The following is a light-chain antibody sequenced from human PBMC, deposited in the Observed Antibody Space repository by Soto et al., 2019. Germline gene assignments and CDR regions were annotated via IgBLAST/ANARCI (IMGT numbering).Light chain of an antibody. Sequence: EIVLTQSPGTLSLSPGERATLSCRASQSVSSSYLAWYQQKPGQAPRLLISVASSRATGIPDRFSGSGSGTDFTLTISRLEPEDFAVYYCQQYGSSPPTFGQGTKVEIK. CDR1: QSVSSSY. CDR3: QQYGSSPPT. CDR2: VAS. J-gene: IGKJ1*01. V-gene: IGKV3-20*01.